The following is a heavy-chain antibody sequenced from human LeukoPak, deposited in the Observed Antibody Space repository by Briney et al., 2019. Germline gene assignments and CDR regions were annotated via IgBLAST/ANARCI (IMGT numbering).Heavy chain of an antibody. CDR1: GFIFNSYS. D-gene: IGHD1-26*01. CDR3: VKGINSGTYYYFDF. Sequence: GGSLRLSCAASGFIFNSYSMNWVRQAPGKGLEWLSSIRGSGADTYYPDSVKGRFTISRDNSKYTLYLQMNSLRADDTAVYYCVKGINSGTYYYFDFWGQGTLVTVSS. J-gene: IGHJ4*02. V-gene: IGHV3-23*01. CDR2: IRGSGADT.